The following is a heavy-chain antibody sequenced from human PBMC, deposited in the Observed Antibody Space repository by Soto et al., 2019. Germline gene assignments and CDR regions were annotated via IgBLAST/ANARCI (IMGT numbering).Heavy chain of an antibody. CDR3: ATYYTAVAYFEN. J-gene: IGHJ4*02. D-gene: IGHD5-18*01. Sequence: QVRVVQSGAEVRKPGSSVKVSCTASGDPSSYSAIGWLRQAPGQGLEWLGGINPNFGSAIYAQKIQGRTTSTAHYMELNDLRSEDTAIYFCATYYTAVAYFENWGQGTLVTVSS. CDR1: GDPSSYSA. CDR2: INPNFGSA. V-gene: IGHV1-69*01.